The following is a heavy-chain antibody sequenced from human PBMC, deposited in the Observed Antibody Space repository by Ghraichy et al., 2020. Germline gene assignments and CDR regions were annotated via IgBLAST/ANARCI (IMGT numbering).Heavy chain of an antibody. CDR2: ISYDGSSK. CDR1: GFTFSNYG. V-gene: IGHV3-30*18. Sequence: GESLNISCAASGFTFSNYGVHWVRQAPGKGLEWVAVISYDGSSKYYTDSVKGRFTISRDNSKNTVYLQMNSLRPEDTAVYYCAKGYSYSDYWGQGTLVTVSS. J-gene: IGHJ4*02. CDR3: AKGYSYSDY. D-gene: IGHD5-18*01.